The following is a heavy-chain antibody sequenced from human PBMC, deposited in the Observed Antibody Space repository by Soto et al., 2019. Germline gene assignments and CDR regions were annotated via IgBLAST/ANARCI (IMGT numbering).Heavy chain of an antibody. J-gene: IGHJ4*02. CDR2: INQSGGT. CDR1: GGSFSGYY. V-gene: IGHV4-34*01. D-gene: IGHD6-13*01. CDR3: ARTYSSSWSPFDY. Sequence: QVQLQQWGAGLLKPSETLSLTCAVYGGSFSGYYWSWIPQPPGKGLEWIGEINQSGGTNYNPSLKSRVTISVDTSKNQFSLKLSSVTAADTAVYYCARTYSSSWSPFDYWGQGTLVTVSS.